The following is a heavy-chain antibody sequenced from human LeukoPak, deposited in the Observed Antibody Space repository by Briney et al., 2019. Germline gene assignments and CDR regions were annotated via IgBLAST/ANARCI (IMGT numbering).Heavy chain of an antibody. CDR2: IAYDGSHK. CDR3: AKGRANYYYYGMDV. CDR1: GFTFSNYA. J-gene: IGHJ6*02. V-gene: IGHV3-30*04. Sequence: PGRSLRLSCAASGFTFSNYAVHWVRQAPGKGLEWVAGIAYDGSHKDYADSVKGRFTISRDNAKNSLYLQMNSLRAEDTALYYCAKGRANYYYYGMDVWGQGTTVTVSS.